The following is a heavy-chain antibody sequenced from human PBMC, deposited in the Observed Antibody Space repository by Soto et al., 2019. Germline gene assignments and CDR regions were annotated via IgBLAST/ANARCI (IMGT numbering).Heavy chain of an antibody. D-gene: IGHD3-3*01. Sequence: SETLSLTCTVSGGSVSSGSYYWSWIRQPPGKGLEWIGYIYYSGSTNYNPSLKSRVTISVDTSKNQFSLKLSSVTAADTAVYYCARDRRELPVRFLEWSPIFDYWGQGTLVTVSS. J-gene: IGHJ4*02. CDR1: GGSVSSGSYY. CDR2: IYYSGST. V-gene: IGHV4-61*01. CDR3: ARDRRELPVRFLEWSPIFDY.